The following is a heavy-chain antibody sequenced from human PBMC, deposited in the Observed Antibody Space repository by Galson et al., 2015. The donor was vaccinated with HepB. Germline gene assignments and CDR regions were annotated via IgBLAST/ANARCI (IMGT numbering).Heavy chain of an antibody. CDR3: TRQRGGFDY. CDR2: TYYRSKWYN. Sequence: CAISGDSVSSNSVAWNWIRQSPSRGLEWLGRTYYRSKWYNDYALSVKSRITINSDTSKNQFSLQLNSVTPDGTAVYYCTRQRGGFDYWGQGNLVTVSS. D-gene: IGHD3-16*01. J-gene: IGHJ4*02. V-gene: IGHV6-1*01. CDR1: GDSVSSNSVA.